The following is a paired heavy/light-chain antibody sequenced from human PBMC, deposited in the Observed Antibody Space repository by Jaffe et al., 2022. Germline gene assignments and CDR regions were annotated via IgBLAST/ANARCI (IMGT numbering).Heavy chain of an antibody. J-gene: IGHJ4*02. Sequence: QVQLQESGPGLVNPSGTLSLTCAVSGGSISTNNWWSWVRQTPGKGLEWIAEIYHNGDTKYNPSLQSRVTISVDKSKNQFSLKLRSLTAADTAVYYCAREKGAGTYQGFDYWGQGTLVTVSS. D-gene: IGHD2-2*01. CDR2: IYHNGDT. CDR1: GGSISTNNW. CDR3: AREKGAGTYQGFDY. V-gene: IGHV4-4*02.
Light chain of an antibody. J-gene: IGKJ1*01. CDR3: QQYCVTPPWT. CDR2: WAS. Sequence: DIVMTQSPDSLAVSLGERATISCKSSQSVLYTSNNKNYLAWYQQKPGQPPKLLIYWASTRESGVPDRFSGSGSGTDFTLTISSLQPEDVAVYYCQQYCVTPPWTFGQGTRVEIK. V-gene: IGKV4-1*01. CDR1: QSVLYTSNNKNY.